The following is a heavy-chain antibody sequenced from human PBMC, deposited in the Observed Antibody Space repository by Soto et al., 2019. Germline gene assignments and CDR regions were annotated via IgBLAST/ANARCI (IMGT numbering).Heavy chain of an antibody. Sequence: ASGPTLVNPTETLTLTCTVSGFSLSNARMGVSWIRQPPGKALEWLAHIFSNDEKSYSTSLXSRLTISKDTSKSQVVLTMTNMEPVDTATYPWARILAGRRYYYQSSGYFEYWGQGTLVTVSS. J-gene: IGHJ4*02. CDR2: IFSNDEK. CDR1: GFSLSNARMG. V-gene: IGHV2-26*01. D-gene: IGHD3-22*01. CDR3: ARILAGRRYYYQSSGYFEY.